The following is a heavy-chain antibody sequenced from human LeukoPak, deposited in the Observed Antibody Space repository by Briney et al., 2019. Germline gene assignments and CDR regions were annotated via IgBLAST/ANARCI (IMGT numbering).Heavy chain of an antibody. Sequence: ASVKVSCKASGYSFTTFAMNWVRQAPGQGLEWMGWINPDTGNPTYAQGFTGRFVFSLDTSVSTAYLQISSLKAEDTAVYYCVRVDTGSWGQGTLVTVSS. CDR2: INPDTGNP. V-gene: IGHV7-4-1*02. CDR3: VRVDTGS. D-gene: IGHD5-18*01. CDR1: GYSFTTFA. J-gene: IGHJ4*02.